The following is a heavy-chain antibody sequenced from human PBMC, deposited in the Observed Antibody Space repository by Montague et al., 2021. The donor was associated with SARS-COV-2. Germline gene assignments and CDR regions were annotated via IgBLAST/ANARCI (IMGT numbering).Heavy chain of an antibody. CDR1: GDSVWSNTAA. CDR3: VRDAGSAQAGFNA. J-gene: IGHJ5*02. V-gene: IGHV6-1*01. CDR2: TNYRSKWTS. Sequence: CAISGDSVWSNTAAWNWIRQSPSGGLEWLGKTNYRSKWTSDYATSVEGRISIDPDTSKNQFFLHLRSVTPEDTGVYYCVRDAGSAQAGFNAWGQGTLVTVSS.